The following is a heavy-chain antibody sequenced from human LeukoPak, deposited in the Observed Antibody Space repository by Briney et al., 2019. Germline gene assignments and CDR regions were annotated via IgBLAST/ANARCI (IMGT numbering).Heavy chain of an antibody. V-gene: IGHV3-23*01. D-gene: IGHD2-2*02. CDR2: VSGGGSST. CDR1: GFSFSNHG. Sequence: PGESLRLSCAASGFSFSNHGMSWVRQAPGKGLEWVSAVSGGGSSTYYADSVKGRFTISRDNSKNTLYLQMNSLRVEDTAIYYCAKVPVMTRYCSSSSCYTHFDYWGQGTLVTVSS. CDR3: AKVPVMTRYCSSSSCYTHFDY. J-gene: IGHJ4*02.